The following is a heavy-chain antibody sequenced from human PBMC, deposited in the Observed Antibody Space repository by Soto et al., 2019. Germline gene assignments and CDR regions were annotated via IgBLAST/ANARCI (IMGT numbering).Heavy chain of an antibody. CDR1: TFSLYS. CDR2: ISSGAAYI. Sequence: VQVVESGGGLVKPGGSLTLSCNFTFSLYSMNWVRQAPGKGLEWVASISSGAAYIKYADSVQRRFTISRDNAKSSVSLQMSSLRVEDTAVYFCTRDEGGSYDSWFHPWGQGTQVTVSA. D-gene: IGHD1-26*01. CDR3: TRDEGGSYDSWFHP. J-gene: IGHJ5*02. V-gene: IGHV3-21*01.